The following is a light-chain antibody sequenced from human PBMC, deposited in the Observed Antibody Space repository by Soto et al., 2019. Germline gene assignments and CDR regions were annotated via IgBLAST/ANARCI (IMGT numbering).Light chain of an antibody. J-gene: IGLJ1*01. V-gene: IGLV1-51*01. CDR1: SSNIGNNY. CDR2: DNN. CDR3: GTWDSSLSAYV. Sequence: QSVLTQPPSVSAAPGQKVTISCSGSSSNIGNNYVSWYQQLPGTAPKLLIYDNNKRPSGIPDRFSGSKSGTSATLGITGLQTGDGADYYCGTWDSSLSAYVFGTGTKVPS.